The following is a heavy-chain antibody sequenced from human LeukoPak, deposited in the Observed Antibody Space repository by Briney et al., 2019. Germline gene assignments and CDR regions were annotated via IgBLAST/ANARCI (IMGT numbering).Heavy chain of an antibody. J-gene: IGHJ5*02. Sequence: GGSLRLSCAASALTFSSYWVHWVRRARGGGVVWFSRISGGGSSTKYADSVKGRFTISRDNGKNTLYLQMNSLRAEDTAVYYCTRRVDATRWYDPWGQGTLVTVSS. V-gene: IGHV3-74*03. CDR3: TRRVDATRWYDP. D-gene: IGHD2-15*01. CDR1: ALTFSSYW. CDR2: ISGGGSST.